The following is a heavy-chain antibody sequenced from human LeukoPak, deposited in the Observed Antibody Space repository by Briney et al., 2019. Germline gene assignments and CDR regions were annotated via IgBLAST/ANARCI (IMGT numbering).Heavy chain of an antibody. J-gene: IGHJ4*02. Sequence: PSETLSLTCTVSGGSISSSSYYWGWIRQPPGKGLEWIGSIYFSGSTYYNPSLKSRVTISVDTSKNQFSLKLSSVTAADTAVYYCARLLKYSGSYYCDYWGQGSLVTVSS. CDR2: IYFSGST. CDR1: GGSISSSSYY. D-gene: IGHD1-26*01. V-gene: IGHV4-39*01. CDR3: ARLLKYSGSYYCDY.